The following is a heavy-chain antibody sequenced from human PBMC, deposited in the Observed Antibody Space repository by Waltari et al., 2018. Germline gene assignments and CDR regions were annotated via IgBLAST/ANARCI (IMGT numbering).Heavy chain of an antibody. J-gene: IGHJ4*02. CDR2: ISPILGIA. D-gene: IGHD6-13*01. Sequence: QVQLVQSGAEVKKPGSSVKVSCKASGGTFSSYAISWVRQAPGQGLEWMGGISPILGIANYAQKVQGRVTITAAESSSTAYMELSCLRSEDTAVYYCARDKNPTLKQQLVLYFDYWGQGTLVTVSS. CDR3: ARDKNPTLKQQLVLYFDY. V-gene: IGHV1-69*04. CDR1: GGTFSSYA.